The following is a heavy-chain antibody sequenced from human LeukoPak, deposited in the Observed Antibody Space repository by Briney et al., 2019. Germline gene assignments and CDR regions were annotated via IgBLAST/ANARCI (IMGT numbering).Heavy chain of an antibody. CDR2: IKHDGSED. V-gene: IGHV3-7*04. J-gene: IGHJ4*02. CDR3: ARGGYSYGYWRICDY. CDR1: GFTFSNYW. D-gene: IGHD5-18*01. Sequence: PGGSLRLSCAASGFTFSNYWMTWVRQAPGKGLEWVANIKHDGSEDYYLDSVKGRFTISRDNAKSSMWLQMNSLRAEDTAVYYCARGGYSYGYWRICDYWGQGTLVTVSS.